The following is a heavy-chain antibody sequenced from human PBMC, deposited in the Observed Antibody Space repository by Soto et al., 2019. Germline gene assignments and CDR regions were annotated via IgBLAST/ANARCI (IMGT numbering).Heavy chain of an antibody. CDR3: ARDGAVAGDSNFDY. D-gene: IGHD6-19*01. Sequence: ASVKVSCKASGYTFTRYAMHWVRQAPGQRLEWMGWINAGNGNTKYSQKFQGRVTITTDTSASTAYMELSSLRSEDTAVYYCARDGAVAGDSNFDYWGQRTLVTVSS. CDR1: GYTFTRYA. J-gene: IGHJ4*02. V-gene: IGHV1-3*01. CDR2: INAGNGNT.